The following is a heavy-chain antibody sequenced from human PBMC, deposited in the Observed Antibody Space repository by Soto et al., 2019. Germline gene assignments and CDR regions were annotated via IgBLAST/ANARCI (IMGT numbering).Heavy chain of an antibody. CDR3: ARAGFGHGLDV. V-gene: IGHV3-72*01. CDR2: TANKRSRYTT. Sequence: EVELVESGGGLVQAGGSLRVSCGVSGFTSSDHYMDWVRQAPGKGLEWVGRTANKRSRYTTEYAASVKGRFIISRDDSQNTVYLQMNSLKIEETAVYYCARAGFGHGLDVWGQGTTVTVSS. CDR1: GFTSSDHY. J-gene: IGHJ6*02. D-gene: IGHD3-16*01.